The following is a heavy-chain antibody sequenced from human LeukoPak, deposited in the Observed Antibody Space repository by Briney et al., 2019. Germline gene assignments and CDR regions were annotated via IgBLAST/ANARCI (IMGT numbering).Heavy chain of an antibody. D-gene: IGHD3-22*01. CDR1: GDSVSSNSAA. V-gene: IGHV6-1*01. CDR2: TYYRSKWYN. Sequence: SQTLSLSCAISGDSVSSNSAAWNWIRQSPSRGLEWLGRTYYRSKWYNDYAASVKSRITINPDTSKNQFSLQLNSVTPEDTAVYYCARGELYYDSSGYSHWGQGTLVTVSS. J-gene: IGHJ4*02. CDR3: ARGELYYDSSGYSH.